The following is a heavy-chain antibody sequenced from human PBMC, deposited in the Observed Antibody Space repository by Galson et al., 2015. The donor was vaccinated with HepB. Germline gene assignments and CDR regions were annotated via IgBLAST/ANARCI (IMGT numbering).Heavy chain of an antibody. V-gene: IGHV1-2*04. CDR1: GYTFSTYY. Sequence: SVKVSCKASGYTFSTYYMHWVRQAPGQGLEWMGWINPNSGGTNYAQKFQGWVTMTRDTSISTAYMELSRLRSDDTAVYYCARGPSAIAVAGILFRRSQGDYGMDVWGQGTTVTVSS. D-gene: IGHD6-19*01. J-gene: IGHJ6*02. CDR2: INPNSGGT. CDR3: ARGPSAIAVAGILFRRSQGDYGMDV.